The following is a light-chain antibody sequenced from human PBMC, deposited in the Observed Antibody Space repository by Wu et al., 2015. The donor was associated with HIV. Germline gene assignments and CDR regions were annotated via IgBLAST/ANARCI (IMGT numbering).Light chain of an antibody. J-gene: IGKJ5*01. CDR3: QHRINWPLM. V-gene: IGKV3-11*01. CDR1: ESLTRNY. CDR2: GTF. Sequence: EIVLTQSPGTLSLSPGERATVSCRASESLTRNYLAWYQQMPGQAPRLLIYGTFNRATGIPGRFSGSGSGTDFTLTISSLEPEDFAVYYCQHRINWPLMFGQGTRLEIK.